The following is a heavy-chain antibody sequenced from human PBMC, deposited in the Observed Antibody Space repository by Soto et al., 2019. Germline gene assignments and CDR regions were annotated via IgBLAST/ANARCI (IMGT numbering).Heavy chain of an antibody. CDR1: GGTFSSYT. J-gene: IGHJ4*02. CDR2: IIPILGIA. Sequence: QVQLVQSGAEVKKPGSSVKVSCTASGGTFSSYTISWVRQAPGQGLAWVGRIIPILGIANYAQKFQGRVTITEDKSTSTAYRELSSLGSEDTAVYYCASDGYYDSSGYYYFDYWGQGTLVTVSS. D-gene: IGHD3-22*01. V-gene: IGHV1-69*02. CDR3: ASDGYYDSSGYYYFDY.